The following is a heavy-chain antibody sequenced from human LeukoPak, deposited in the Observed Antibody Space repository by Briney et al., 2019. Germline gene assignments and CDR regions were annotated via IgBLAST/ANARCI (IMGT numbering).Heavy chain of an antibody. D-gene: IGHD3-22*01. CDR3: ARSNYYDSSDHLTQYFQH. V-gene: IGHV3-48*03. CDR2: ISSSGSTI. J-gene: IGHJ1*01. Sequence: GSLRLSCAASGFTFSSYEMNWVRQAPGKGLEWVSYISSSGSTIYYADSVKGRFTISRDNAKNSLYLQMDSLRAEDTAVYYCARSNYYDSSDHLTQYFQHWGQGTLVTVSS. CDR1: GFTFSSYE.